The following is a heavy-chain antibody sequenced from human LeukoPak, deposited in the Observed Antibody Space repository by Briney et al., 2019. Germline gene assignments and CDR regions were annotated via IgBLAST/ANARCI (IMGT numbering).Heavy chain of an antibody. Sequence: SETLSLTCTVSGDSISNFYWSWVRQPPGKGLEWIGYIFYSGSTNYNPSLKSRVTISVDTPKNQFSLKLSSVTAADTAVYYCARTTVNNWFDPLGKGTLVTVSS. D-gene: IGHD4-17*01. J-gene: IGHJ5*02. V-gene: IGHV4-59*01. CDR1: GDSISNFY. CDR2: IFYSGST. CDR3: ARTTVNNWFDP.